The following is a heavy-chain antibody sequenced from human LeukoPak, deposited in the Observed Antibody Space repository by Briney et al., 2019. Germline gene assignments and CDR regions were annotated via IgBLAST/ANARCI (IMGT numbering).Heavy chain of an antibody. CDR1: GGSISNYY. Sequence: PETLSLTCTVSGGSISNYYWNWIRQPPGKGLEWIGYTYYTGNTNYNPSLKSRVTISVDTSKNQFSLKLSSVTAADTAVYYCARDRLQLQSWGQGTLVTVSS. CDR2: TYYTGNT. V-gene: IGHV4-59*01. J-gene: IGHJ5*02. D-gene: IGHD1-1*01. CDR3: ARDRLQLQS.